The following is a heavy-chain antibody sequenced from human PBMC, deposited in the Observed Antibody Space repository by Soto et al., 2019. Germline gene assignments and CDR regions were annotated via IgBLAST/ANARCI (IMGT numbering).Heavy chain of an antibody. CDR3: AKYPEYSAYDGSYFDY. Sequence: GSLRLSCASSVFTFSSYAMSWVRQAPAKGLEWVSVISGTGGTTYYADSVKGRFTIHRDKSKNTLYLEMNSLRAEDTAVYYCAKYPEYSAYDGSYFDYWGQGTLVTVSS. D-gene: IGHD5-12*01. CDR2: ISGTGGTT. CDR1: VFTFSSYA. J-gene: IGHJ4*02. V-gene: IGHV3-23*01.